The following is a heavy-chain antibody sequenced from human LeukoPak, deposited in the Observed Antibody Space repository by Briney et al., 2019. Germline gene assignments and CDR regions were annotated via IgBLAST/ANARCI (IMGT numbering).Heavy chain of an antibody. CDR2: INPSGGSN. Sequence: ASVKVSCKASGDTFTSYYMHWVRQAPGQGLEWMGIINPSGGSNTYAQKFQGRVTMTRDMSTSTVYMELSSLRSEDTAVYYCARVAYSGYRGIQYYFDYWGQGTLVTVSS. J-gene: IGHJ4*02. V-gene: IGHV1-46*01. D-gene: IGHD5-12*01. CDR1: GDTFTSYY. CDR3: ARVAYSGYRGIQYYFDY.